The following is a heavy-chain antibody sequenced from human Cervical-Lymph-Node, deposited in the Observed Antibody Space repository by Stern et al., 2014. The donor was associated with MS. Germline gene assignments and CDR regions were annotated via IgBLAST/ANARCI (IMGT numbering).Heavy chain of an antibody. V-gene: IGHV5-51*03. J-gene: IGHJ4*02. CDR1: GYSLTNTW. Sequence: EVQLVESGAELKQPGESLRISCKGSGYSLTNTWIGWVRQMPGKGLEWMGITYPGDSETRYSPSSQGQVTISADKSINTAYLQWSSLKASDTAMYYCARGRGIALRPDYWGQGTLVTVSS. CDR2: TYPGDSET. CDR3: ARGRGIALRPDY. D-gene: IGHD6-13*01.